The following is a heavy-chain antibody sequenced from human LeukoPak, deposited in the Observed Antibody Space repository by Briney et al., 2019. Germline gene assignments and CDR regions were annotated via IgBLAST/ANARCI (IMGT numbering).Heavy chain of an antibody. CDR2: INHSGST. CDR3: ARHRVAYYDYVWGSYRYRYFDY. CDR1: GGSFSGYY. Sequence: SETLSLTCAVYGGSFSGYYWSWTRQPPGKGLEWIGEINHSGSTNYNPSLKSRVTISVDTSKNQFSLKLSSVTAADTAVYYCARHRVAYYDYVWGSYRYRYFDYWGQGTLVTVSS. D-gene: IGHD3-16*02. V-gene: IGHV4-34*01. J-gene: IGHJ4*02.